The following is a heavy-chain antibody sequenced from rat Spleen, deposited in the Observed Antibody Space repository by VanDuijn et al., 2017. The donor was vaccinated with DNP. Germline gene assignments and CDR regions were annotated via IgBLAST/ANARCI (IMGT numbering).Heavy chain of an antibody. CDR1: GYTFTSNY. D-gene: IGHD5-1*01. CDR3: ARSLGPRTHYFDY. V-gene: IGHV1-43*01. Sequence: QVQLQQSGTELAKPGSSVKISCKASGYTFTSNYIGWIKQTTGQGLAYIGYINTGSGGSDYIEKFKGKATLTVDTSSRTAFLQLSSLTPDDSAVYYCARSLGPRTHYFDYWGQGVMVTVSS. J-gene: IGHJ2*01. CDR2: INTGSGGS.